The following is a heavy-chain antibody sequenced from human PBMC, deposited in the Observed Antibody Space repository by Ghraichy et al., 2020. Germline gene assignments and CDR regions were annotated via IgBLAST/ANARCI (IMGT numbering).Heavy chain of an antibody. CDR1: GGSISSSSYY. J-gene: IGHJ4*02. CDR2: IYYSGST. Sequence: SETLSLTCTVSGGSISSSSYYWGWIRQPPGKGLEWIGSIYYSGSTYYNPSLKSRVTISVDTSKNQFSLKLSSVTAADTAVYYCAIPSGWYPWEPYYFDYWGQGTLVTVSS. D-gene: IGHD6-19*01. V-gene: IGHV4-39*01. CDR3: AIPSGWYPWEPYYFDY.